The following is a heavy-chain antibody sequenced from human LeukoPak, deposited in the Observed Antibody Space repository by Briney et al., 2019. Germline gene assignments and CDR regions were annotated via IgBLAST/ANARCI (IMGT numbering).Heavy chain of an antibody. Sequence: SETLSLTCTVSGVSISSDYWSWIRQPPGKGLEWIGDIYYSGSTNYNPSLKSRVTISVDTSKNQFSLKLSSVTAADTAVYYCARHSRTPLGAPREFDPWGQGTLVTVSS. D-gene: IGHD2-2*01. CDR1: GVSISSDY. CDR3: ARHSRTPLGAPREFDP. J-gene: IGHJ5*02. CDR2: IYYSGST. V-gene: IGHV4-59*08.